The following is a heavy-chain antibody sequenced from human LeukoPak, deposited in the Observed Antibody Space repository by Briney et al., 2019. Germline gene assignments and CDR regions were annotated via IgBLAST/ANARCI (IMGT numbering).Heavy chain of an antibody. J-gene: IGHJ6*02. CDR1: GVSISGSNYY. Sequence: PETLSLTCTVSGVSISGSNYYWGWIRQPPGKGLEWIGSIYYSGSTYYNPSLKSRVTISVDTSKNQFSLKLSSVTAADTAVYYCARANSMDVWGQGTTVTVSS. V-gene: IGHV4-39*01. CDR3: ARANSMDV. CDR2: IYYSGST.